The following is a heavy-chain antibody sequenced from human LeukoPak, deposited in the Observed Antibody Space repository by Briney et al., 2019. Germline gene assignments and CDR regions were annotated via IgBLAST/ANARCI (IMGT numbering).Heavy chain of an antibody. V-gene: IGHV4-4*02. J-gene: IGHJ4*02. D-gene: IGHD3-22*01. CDR2: IYHSGST. Sequence: SETLSLTCAVSGGSISSSNWWSWVRQPPGKGLEWIGEIYHSGSTNSNPSLKSRVTISVDRSKNQFSLKLSSVTAADTAVYYCASAYYYDGSGAFDYWGQGTLVTVSS. CDR1: GGSISSSNW. CDR3: ASAYYYDGSGAFDY.